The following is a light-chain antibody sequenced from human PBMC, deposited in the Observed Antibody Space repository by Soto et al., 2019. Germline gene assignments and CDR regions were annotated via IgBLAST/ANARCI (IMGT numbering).Light chain of an antibody. Sequence: QSALTQPASVSGSPGQSITISCTGTSSDVGGYNYVSWYQQYPGKAPKLIIYEVSQRPLGVPDRFSGSKSGNTASLTVSGLQLEDEADYYCSSFTGSDNPFGGGTKLTVL. J-gene: IGLJ2*01. CDR2: EVS. CDR3: SSFTGSDNP. CDR1: SSDVGGYNY. V-gene: IGLV2-8*01.